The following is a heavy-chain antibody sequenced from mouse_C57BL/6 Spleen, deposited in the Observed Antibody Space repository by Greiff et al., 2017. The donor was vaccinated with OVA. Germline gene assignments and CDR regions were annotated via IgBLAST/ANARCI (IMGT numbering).Heavy chain of an antibody. V-gene: IGHV1-82*01. Sequence: VKLMESGPELVKPGASVKISCKASGYAFSSSWMNWVKQRPGKGLEWIGRIYPGDGDTNYNGKFKGKATLTADKSSSTAYMQLSSLTSEDSAVYYCARWGHYYGSSYYFDYWGQGTTLTVSS. CDR3: ARWGHYYGSSYYFDY. CDR1: GYAFSSSW. D-gene: IGHD1-1*01. CDR2: IYPGDGDT. J-gene: IGHJ2*01.